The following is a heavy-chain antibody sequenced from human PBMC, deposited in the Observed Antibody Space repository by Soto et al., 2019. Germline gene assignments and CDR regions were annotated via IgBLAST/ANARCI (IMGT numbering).Heavy chain of an antibody. Sequence: QITLKESGPTLVKPTQTLTLTCTFSGFSLSSTRVAVGWIRQPPGQALEWLALIYWDDDKRYSPFLKSRLTNTKYTSKNQVVLTMTNMDPVDTATYYCAHSVVAGLGYYFDYWGQGTLVTVSS. D-gene: IGHD6-19*01. J-gene: IGHJ4*02. CDR3: AHSVVAGLGYYFDY. CDR1: GFSLSSTRVA. V-gene: IGHV2-5*02. CDR2: IYWDDDK.